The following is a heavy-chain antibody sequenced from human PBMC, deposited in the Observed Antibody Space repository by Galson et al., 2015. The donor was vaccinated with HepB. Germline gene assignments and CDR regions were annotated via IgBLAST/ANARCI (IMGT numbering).Heavy chain of an antibody. CDR1: GFTFSSYS. D-gene: IGHD3-10*01. V-gene: IGHV3-48*01. Sequence: SLRLSCAASGFTFSSYSMNWVRQAPGKGLEWVSYISSSSTIYYADSVKGRFTISRDNAKNSLYLQMNSLRAEDTAVYYCARADLYYYGSGSYWAGGYWGQGTLVTVSS. CDR2: ISSSSTI. CDR3: ARADLYYYGSGSYWAGGY. J-gene: IGHJ4*02.